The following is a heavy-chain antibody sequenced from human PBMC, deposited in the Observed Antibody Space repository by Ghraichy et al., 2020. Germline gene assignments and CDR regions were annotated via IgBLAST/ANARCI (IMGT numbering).Heavy chain of an antibody. D-gene: IGHD1-26*01. CDR1: GFTFSSYA. J-gene: IGHJ3*02. V-gene: IGHV3-23*01. Sequence: GGSLRLSCAASGFTFSSYAMSWVRQAPGKGLEWVSAISGSGGSTYYADSVKGRFTISRDNSKNTLYLQMNSLRAEDTAVYYCAKDQIGGSFPLDAFDIWGQGTMVTVSS. CDR2: ISGSGGST. CDR3: AKDQIGGSFPLDAFDI.